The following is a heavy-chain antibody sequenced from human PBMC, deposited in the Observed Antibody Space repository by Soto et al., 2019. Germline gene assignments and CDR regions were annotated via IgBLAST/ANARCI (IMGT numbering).Heavy chain of an antibody. CDR1: EFTFSSYA. CDR3: AKDHSSSWYEKAFDI. V-gene: IGHV3-23*01. J-gene: IGHJ3*02. Sequence: GGSLRLSCAASEFTFSSYAMSWVRQAPGKGLEWVSAISGSAGSTYYAESVKGRFTISRDNSKSTLYLQMNSLRAEDTAVYYCAKDHSSSWYEKAFDIWGQGTMVTVSS. CDR2: ISGSAGST. D-gene: IGHD6-13*01.